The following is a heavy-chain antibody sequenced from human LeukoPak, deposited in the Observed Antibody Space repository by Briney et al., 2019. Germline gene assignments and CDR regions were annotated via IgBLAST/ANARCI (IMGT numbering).Heavy chain of an antibody. J-gene: IGHJ3*02. CDR1: GGSFSGYY. Sequence: SETLSLTCAVYGGSFSGYYWSWIRQPPGKGLEWIGEINHSGSTNYNPSLKSRVTISVDTSKNQFPLKLSSVTAADTAVYYCARSGYDSSGYYYLRDFDIWGQGTMVTVSS. D-gene: IGHD3-22*01. CDR2: INHSGST. CDR3: ARSGYDSSGYYYLRDFDI. V-gene: IGHV4-34*01.